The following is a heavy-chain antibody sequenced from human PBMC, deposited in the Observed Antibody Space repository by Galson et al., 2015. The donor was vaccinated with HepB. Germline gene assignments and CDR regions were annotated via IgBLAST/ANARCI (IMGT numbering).Heavy chain of an antibody. V-gene: IGHV3-30-3*01. J-gene: IGHJ4*02. CDR1: GFTFSSYA. CDR3: ARAYYYDSSGYLPLPRGPLFDY. Sequence: SLRLSCAASGFTFSSYAMHWVRQAPGKGLEWVAVISYDGSNKYYADSVKGRFTISRDNSKNTLYLQMNSLRAEDTAVYYCARAYYYDSSGYLPLPRGPLFDYWGQGTLVTVSS. CDR2: ISYDGSNK. D-gene: IGHD3-22*01.